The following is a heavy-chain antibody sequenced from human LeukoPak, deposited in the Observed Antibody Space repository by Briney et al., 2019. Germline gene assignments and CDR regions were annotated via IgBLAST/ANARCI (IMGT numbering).Heavy chain of an antibody. CDR2: IYTSGST. CDR3: ATMTTVTYLFDY. D-gene: IGHD4-11*01. Sequence: SSETLSLTCTVSGGSISSGSYYWSWIRQPAGKGLEWIGRIYTSGSTNYNPSLKSRVTISEDTSKNQFSLKLSSVTAADTAVYYCATMTTVTYLFDYWGQGTLVTVSS. V-gene: IGHV4-61*02. J-gene: IGHJ4*02. CDR1: GGSISSGSYY.